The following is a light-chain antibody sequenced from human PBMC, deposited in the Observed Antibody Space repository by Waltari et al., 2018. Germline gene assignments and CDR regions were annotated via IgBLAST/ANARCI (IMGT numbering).Light chain of an antibody. CDR3: QQFNASPRT. J-gene: IGKJ1*01. V-gene: IGKV1-9*01. Sequence: IQLTQSPSSLSASVGDRVTITCRASQGVNVYLAWYQQKPGKAPKLLIYAASTLQRGVSSRFSGSGSGTDFTLTINSLQPEDIATYYCQQFNASPRTFGQGTNVEIK. CDR2: AAS. CDR1: QGVNVY.